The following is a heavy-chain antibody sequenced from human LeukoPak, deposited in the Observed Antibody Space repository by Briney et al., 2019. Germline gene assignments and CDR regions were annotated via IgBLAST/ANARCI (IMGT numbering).Heavy chain of an antibody. CDR3: ARVVGLTGYSSSWYSGYYYYMDV. CDR2: MNPNSGNT. J-gene: IGHJ6*03. D-gene: IGHD6-13*01. V-gene: IGHV1-8*03. Sequence: ASVKVSCKASGYTFTSYDINWVRQATGQGLEWMGWMNPNSGNTGYAQKFQDRVTITADKSTSTAYMELSSLRSEDTAVYYCARVVGLTGYSSSWYSGYYYYMDVWGKGTTVTVSS. CDR1: GYTFTSYD.